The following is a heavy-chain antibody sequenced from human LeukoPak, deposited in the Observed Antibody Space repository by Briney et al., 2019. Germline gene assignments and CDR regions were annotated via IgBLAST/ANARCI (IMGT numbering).Heavy chain of an antibody. Sequence: GGSLRLSCAASGFTVSSNYMSWVRQAPGKGLEWVSVIYSGGSTYYADSVKGRFTISRDNSKSTLYIQMNSLRAEDTAVYYCGRNGDYEFDYWGQGTLVTVSS. J-gene: IGHJ4*02. CDR1: GFTVSSNY. V-gene: IGHV3-53*01. CDR2: IYSGGST. CDR3: GRNGDYEFDY. D-gene: IGHD4-17*01.